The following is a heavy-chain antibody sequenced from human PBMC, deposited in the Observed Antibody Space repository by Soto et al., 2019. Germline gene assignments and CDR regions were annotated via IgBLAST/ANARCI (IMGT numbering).Heavy chain of an antibody. CDR3: ARVPIYGDYLYYYGMDV. CDR2: IYYSGST. Sequence: PSETLSLTCTVSGGSISSGGYYWSWIRQHPGKGLEWIGYIYYSGSTYYNPSLKSRVTISVDTSKNQFSLKLSSVTAADTAVYYCARVPIYGDYLYYYGMDVWGQGTTVTVSS. D-gene: IGHD4-17*01. J-gene: IGHJ6*02. CDR1: GGSISSGGYY. V-gene: IGHV4-31*03.